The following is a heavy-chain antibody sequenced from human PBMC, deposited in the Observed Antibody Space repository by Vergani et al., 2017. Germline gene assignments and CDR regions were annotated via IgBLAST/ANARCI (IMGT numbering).Heavy chain of an antibody. J-gene: IGHJ4*02. V-gene: IGHV3-15*01. CDR2: IKSKTDGGTT. CDR1: GFTFSNAW. D-gene: IGHD2-2*01. Sequence: EVQLVESGGGLVKPGGSLRLSCAASGFTFSNAWMSWVRQAPGKGLEWVGRIKSKTDGGTTDYAAPVKGRFTISRDDSKNTLYLQMNSLRAEDTAVYYCAKDKLGYCSSTSCYPFDYWGQGTLVTVSS. CDR3: AKDKLGYCSSTSCYPFDY.